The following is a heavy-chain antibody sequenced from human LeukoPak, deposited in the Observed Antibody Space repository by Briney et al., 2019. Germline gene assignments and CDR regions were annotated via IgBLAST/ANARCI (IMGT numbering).Heavy chain of an antibody. CDR1: GGSISSTSYY. CDR3: ASGAYSNGWCGLY. J-gene: IGHJ4*02. CDR2: IFYGGSP. D-gene: IGHD6-19*01. Sequence: PSETLSLTCTVSGGSISSTSYYWGWIRQPPGKGLEWIGNIFYGGSPYYNPSLKSRVTISVDTSKNQFSLNLSSVTAADTAVYYCASGAYSNGWCGLYWGQGTLVSVSS. V-gene: IGHV4-39*01.